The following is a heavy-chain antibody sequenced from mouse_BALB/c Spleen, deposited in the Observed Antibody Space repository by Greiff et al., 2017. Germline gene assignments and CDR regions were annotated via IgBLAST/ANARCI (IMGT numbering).Heavy chain of an antibody. CDR3: ARSGTVVATRQYYFDY. CDR1: GYAFTSYN. Sequence: EVQLVESGPELVKPGASVKVSCKASGYAFTSYNMYWVKQSHGKSLEWIGYIDPYNGGTSYNQKFKGKATLTVDKSSSTAYMHLNSLTSEDSAVYYGARSGTVVATRQYYFDYWGQGTTLTVSS. V-gene: IGHV1S135*01. J-gene: IGHJ2*01. CDR2: IDPYNGGT. D-gene: IGHD1-1*01.